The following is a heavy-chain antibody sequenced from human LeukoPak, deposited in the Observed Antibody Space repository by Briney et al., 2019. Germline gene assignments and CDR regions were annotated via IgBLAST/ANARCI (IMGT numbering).Heavy chain of an antibody. CDR3: ARRVAVAGFDY. CDR2: IYPGDSDT. D-gene: IGHD6-19*01. Sequence: GESLKISCKGSGYSFTSYWIGWVRQMPGKGLEWMGIIYPGDSDTRYSPSFQGQVTISADKSVNTAYLQWSSLKASDTAMYYCARRVAVAGFDYWGQGTLVTVSS. V-gene: IGHV5-51*01. J-gene: IGHJ4*02. CDR1: GYSFTSYW.